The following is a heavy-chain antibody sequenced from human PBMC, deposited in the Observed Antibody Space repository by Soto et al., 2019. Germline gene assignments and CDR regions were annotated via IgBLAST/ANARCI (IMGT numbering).Heavy chain of an antibody. CDR1: GFTFSSYG. J-gene: IGHJ4*02. CDR3: AIGVESGRPPYDIDY. D-gene: IGHD2-8*01. Sequence: PGGSLRLSCAASGFTFSSYGMHWVRQAPGKGLEWVAVISYDGSNKYYADSVKGRFTISRDNSKNTLYLQMNSLRAEDTAVYYCAIGVESGRPPYDIDYWGQGTLVTVSS. V-gene: IGHV3-33*01. CDR2: ISYDGSNK.